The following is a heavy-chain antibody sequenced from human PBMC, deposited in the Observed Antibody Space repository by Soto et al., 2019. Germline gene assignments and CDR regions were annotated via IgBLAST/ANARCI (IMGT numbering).Heavy chain of an antibody. J-gene: IGHJ3*02. V-gene: IGHV1-69*02. D-gene: IGHD1-20*01. CDR3: ALNSDNQRFAFDI. CDR2: IIPILGIA. CDR1: GGTFSSYT. Sequence: GASVKVSCKASGGTFSSYTISWVRQAPGQGLEWMGRIIPILGIANYAQKFQGRVTITADKSTSTAYMELSSLRSEDTAVYYCALNSDNQRFAFDIWGQGTMVTVSS.